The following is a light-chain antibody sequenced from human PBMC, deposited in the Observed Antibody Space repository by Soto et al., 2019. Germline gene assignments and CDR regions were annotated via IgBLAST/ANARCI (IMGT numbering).Light chain of an antibody. J-gene: IGKJ2*01. CDR1: QSISSTY. Sequence: ETVLTQSPGTLSLSPGERATLSCRASQSISSTYVAWYQHKPGQPPRLRIYGASGRATGIPDRFTGGGSGTDFTLTSSRLEPEDCAVYDCQQDGTSLVTFGQGTKLEI. CDR2: GAS. V-gene: IGKV3-20*01. CDR3: QQDGTSLVT.